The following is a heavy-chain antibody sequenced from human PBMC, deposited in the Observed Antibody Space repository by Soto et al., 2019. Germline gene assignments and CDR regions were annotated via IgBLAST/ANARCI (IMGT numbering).Heavy chain of an antibody. Sequence: QVQLVQSGAEVKKPGASVKVSCKASGYTFTTYAIHCVRQAPGQRLEWMGWINAGNGNTKFSQKFQGRVTITMDTSASTAYMELSSLRSEDTAVYYCAREAPYLGSGIYGDGMDVWVQGTTVTVSS. D-gene: IGHD3-10*01. V-gene: IGHV1-3*01. CDR2: INAGNGNT. CDR3: AREAPYLGSGIYGDGMDV. CDR1: GYTFTTYA. J-gene: IGHJ6*02.